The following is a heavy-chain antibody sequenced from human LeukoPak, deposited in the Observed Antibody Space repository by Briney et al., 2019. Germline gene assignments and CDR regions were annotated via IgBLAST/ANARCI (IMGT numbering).Heavy chain of an antibody. Sequence: SETLFLTCTVSGGSISSSSYYWGWIRQPPGKGLEWIGSIYYSGSTYYNPSLKSRVTISVDTSKNQFSLKLSSVTAADTAVYYCALSWSWKNWFDPWGQGTLVTVSS. J-gene: IGHJ5*02. V-gene: IGHV4-39*01. D-gene: IGHD1-1*01. CDR3: ALSWSWKNWFDP. CDR2: IYYSGST. CDR1: GGSISSSSYY.